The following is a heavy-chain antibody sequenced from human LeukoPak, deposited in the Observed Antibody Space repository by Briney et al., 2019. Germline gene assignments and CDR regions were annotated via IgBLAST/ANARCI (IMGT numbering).Heavy chain of an antibody. J-gene: IGHJ5*02. CDR2: IFYSGST. V-gene: IGHV4-39*01. CDR3: ARPYDSSGYFYL. D-gene: IGHD3-22*01. CDR1: GGSINSSSYH. Sequence: SETLSLTCTVSGGSINSSSYHWGWIRQPPGKGLEWIGNIFYSGSTYYNPSLESRVTISVDTSKNQFSLKLSSVTAADTAVYYCARPYDSSGYFYLWGQGTLVTVSS.